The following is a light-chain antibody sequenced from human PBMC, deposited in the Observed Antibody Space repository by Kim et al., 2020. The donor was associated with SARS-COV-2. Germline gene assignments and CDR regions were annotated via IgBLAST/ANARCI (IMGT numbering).Light chain of an antibody. V-gene: IGLV3-1*01. J-gene: IGLJ2*01. CDR1: KLGDKY. Sequence: VSPGQTSSITCSGDKLGDKYACWYQQKPGQSPVLVIYQDSKRPSGIPERFSGSNSGNTATLTISGTQAMDEADYYCQAWDSSTGVFGGGTKLTVL. CDR2: QDS. CDR3: QAWDSSTGV.